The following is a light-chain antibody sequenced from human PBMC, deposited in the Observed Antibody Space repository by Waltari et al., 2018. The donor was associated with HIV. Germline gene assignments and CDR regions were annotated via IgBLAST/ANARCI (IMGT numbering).Light chain of an antibody. CDR2: RDN. Sequence: QSVLAQPPSASGTPGQRVTISCSGSSSNIGDNYVYWYQQIPGTTPKLRIYRDNQWPSGVPDRFSGAKSGTSASLAISGLRSEDEAIYFCATWDDRLSGVLFGGGTKLTVL. CDR1: SSNIGDNY. J-gene: IGLJ2*01. V-gene: IGLV1-47*01. CDR3: ATWDDRLSGVL.